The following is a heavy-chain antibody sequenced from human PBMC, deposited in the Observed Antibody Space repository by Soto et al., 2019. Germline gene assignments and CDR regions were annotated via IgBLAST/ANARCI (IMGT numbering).Heavy chain of an antibody. Sequence: GGSLRLSCAASGFTVSSNYMSWVRQAPGKGLEWVSVIYSGGSTYYADSVKGRFTISRDNSKNTLYLQMNSLRAEDTAVYYCAREERRGLWFGDDYYGMDVWGQGTTVTVSS. CDR1: GFTVSSNY. D-gene: IGHD3-10*01. J-gene: IGHJ6*02. V-gene: IGHV3-66*01. CDR3: AREERRGLWFGDDYYGMDV. CDR2: IYSGGST.